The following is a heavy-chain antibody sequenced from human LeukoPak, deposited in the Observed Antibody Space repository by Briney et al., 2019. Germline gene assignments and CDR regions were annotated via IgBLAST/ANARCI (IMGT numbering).Heavy chain of an antibody. CDR2: IHYSGST. Sequence: PSETLSLTCSVSGYSISSAYYWGWIRQPPGKGLEWIGTIHYSGSTYYNPSLKSRVTISVDTSKNQFSLKLGSVTAADTAVYYCARVPHHWGQGTLVTVSS. J-gene: IGHJ5*02. CDR3: ARVPHH. V-gene: IGHV4-38-2*02. CDR1: GYSISSAYY.